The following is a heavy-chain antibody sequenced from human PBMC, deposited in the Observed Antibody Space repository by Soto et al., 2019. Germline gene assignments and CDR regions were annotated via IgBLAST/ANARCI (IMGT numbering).Heavy chain of an antibody. J-gene: IGHJ5*02. D-gene: IGHD5-12*01. CDR1: GDSISRGVYY. Sequence: QVQLQESGPGLVKPSQTLSLTCAVSGDSISRGVYYWNWIRQHPGKGLEWIGYIYYSGSASYNPSLKSRVTMSVATSKNHFSLKLISVTAADTAVYYCAREVVAPGCLDPWGQGTLVTVSS. V-gene: IGHV4-31*11. CDR2: IYYSGSA. CDR3: AREVVAPGCLDP.